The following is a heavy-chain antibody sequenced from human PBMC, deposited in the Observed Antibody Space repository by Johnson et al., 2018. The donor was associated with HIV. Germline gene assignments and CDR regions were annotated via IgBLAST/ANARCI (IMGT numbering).Heavy chain of an antibody. CDR3: AKVSWEARLGDPFDI. D-gene: IGHD1-26*01. V-gene: IGHV3-30*18. Sequence: QVQLVESGGGVVQPGRSLRLSCAASGFTFSSYGMHWVRQAPGKGLEWVAVISYDGSNKYYADSVKGRFTISRDNSKNTLYLQMNSLIAEDTAVYYCAKVSWEARLGDPFDIWGQGTMVTVSS. CDR1: GFTFSSYG. CDR2: ISYDGSNK. J-gene: IGHJ3*02.